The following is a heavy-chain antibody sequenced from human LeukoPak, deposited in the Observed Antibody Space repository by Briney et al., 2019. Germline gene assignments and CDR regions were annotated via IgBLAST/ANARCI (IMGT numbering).Heavy chain of an antibody. CDR2: INSDGSRT. CDR3: AGGYGFDY. V-gene: IGHV3-74*01. J-gene: IGHJ4*02. CDR1: GFPFSSYW. D-gene: IGHD1-1*01. Sequence: GGSLRLPCAASGFPFSSYWMHWVRQAPGKGLVWVSRINSDGSRTNYADSVKGRFTISRDNAKNTLYLQMNSLRAEDTAVYYCAGGYGFDYWGQGTLVTVSS.